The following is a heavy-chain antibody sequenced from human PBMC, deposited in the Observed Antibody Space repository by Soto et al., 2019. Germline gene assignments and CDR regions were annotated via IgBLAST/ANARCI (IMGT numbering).Heavy chain of an antibody. CDR3: ARRIVPAAIHRYYYYGMAF. Sequence: GVSKRIPCKCFEVMFTNYWIRLVRQLPGKGLEWMGRIDPSDSYTNYSPSFQGHVTISADKSISTASLQWSSLKASDTAMYYCARRIVPAAIHRYYYYGMAFWGQGTTVTVSS. J-gene: IGHJ6*02. V-gene: IGHV5-10-1*01. CDR1: EVMFTNYW. D-gene: IGHD2-2*01. CDR2: IDPSDSYT.